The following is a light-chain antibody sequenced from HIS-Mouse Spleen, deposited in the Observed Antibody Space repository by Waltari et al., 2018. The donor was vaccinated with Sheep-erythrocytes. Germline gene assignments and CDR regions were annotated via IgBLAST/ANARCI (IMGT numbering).Light chain of an antibody. CDR1: SSDVGGYNY. V-gene: IGLV2-11*01. CDR2: DVR. J-gene: IGLJ1*01. Sequence: QSALTQPRSVSGSPGQSVTISCTGTSSDVGGYNYVSRYQQHPGKAPKLMIYDVRKRPSGGPDRFSGSKSGNTASLTISGLQAEDEADYYCCSYAGSYNHVFATGTKVTVL. CDR3: CSYAGSYNHV.